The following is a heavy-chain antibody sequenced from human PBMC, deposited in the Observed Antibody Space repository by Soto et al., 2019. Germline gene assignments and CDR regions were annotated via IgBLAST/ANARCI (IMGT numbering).Heavy chain of an antibody. CDR3: AKMSSPDSDDPVFF. J-gene: IGHJ4*02. V-gene: IGHV3-11*01. CDR1: GFSFSDYY. Sequence: QVQLVESGGGVVKPGGSLRLSCSASGFSFSDYYMTWVRQAPGKGLEWISYISGSGTNIYYAESVEGRFTISRDNARNSVHLQMNDLRGGDTARYFCAKMSSPDSDDPVFFWGQGTLVTLSS. D-gene: IGHD2-2*01. CDR2: ISGSGTNI.